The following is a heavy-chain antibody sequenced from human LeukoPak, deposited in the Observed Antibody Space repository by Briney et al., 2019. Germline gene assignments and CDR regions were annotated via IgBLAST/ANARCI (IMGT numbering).Heavy chain of an antibody. CDR3: ARAFPGDRRRYYYYYMDV. CDR2: IYTSGST. J-gene: IGHJ6*03. V-gene: IGHV4-61*02. CDR1: GGSISSGSYY. Sequence: PSETLSLTCTVSGGSISSGSYYWSWIRQPAGKGLEWIGRIYTSGSTNYNPSLKSRVTISVDTSKNQFSLKLSSVTAADTAVYYCARAFPGDRRRYYYYYMDVWGKGTTVTISS. D-gene: IGHD7-27*01.